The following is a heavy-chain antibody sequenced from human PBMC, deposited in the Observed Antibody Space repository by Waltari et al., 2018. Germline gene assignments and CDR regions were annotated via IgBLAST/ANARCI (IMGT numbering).Heavy chain of an antibody. D-gene: IGHD5-12*01. CDR1: GFTLSRYR. CDR2: ISSSSSYI. V-gene: IGHV3-21*01. J-gene: IGHJ4*02. Sequence: DVQVVDSGGGLVTPGGSLRLSCAASGFTLSRYRMNWVRQGPGKGREWGSSISSSSSYIYYADAVKGRFTISRDNAKNSLYLQMNSLRAEDTAVYYCARDGPIEWLREKFFDYWGQGTLVTVSS. CDR3: ARDGPIEWLREKFFDY.